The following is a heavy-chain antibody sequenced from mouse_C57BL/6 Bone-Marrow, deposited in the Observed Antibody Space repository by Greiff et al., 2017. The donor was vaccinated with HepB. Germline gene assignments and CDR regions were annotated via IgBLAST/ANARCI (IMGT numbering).Heavy chain of an antibody. J-gene: IGHJ3*01. D-gene: IGHD3-2*02. CDR2: ISYDGSN. Sequence: EVKLVESGPGLVKPSQSLSLTCSVTGYSITSGYYWNWIRQFPGNKLEWMGYISYDGSNNYNPSLKNRISITRDTSKNQFFLKLNSVTTEDTATYYCARGSSGYSRDWFAYWGQGTLVTVSA. CDR3: ARGSSGYSRDWFAY. V-gene: IGHV3-6*01. CDR1: GYSITSGYY.